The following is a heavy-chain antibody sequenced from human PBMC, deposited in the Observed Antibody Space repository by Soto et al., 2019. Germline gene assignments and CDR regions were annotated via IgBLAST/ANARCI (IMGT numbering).Heavy chain of an antibody. CDR2: INHSGST. V-gene: IGHV4-34*01. CDR1: GGSFSGYY. Sequence: PSETLSLTCAVYGGSFSGYYWSWIRQPPGKGLEWIGEINHSGSTNYNPSLKSRVTISVDTSKNQFTLQLSSVTAADTAVYYCARASYGDYVGGFLGAFDYWGQGTLVTVSS. J-gene: IGHJ4*02. CDR3: ARASYGDYVGGFLGAFDY. D-gene: IGHD4-17*01.